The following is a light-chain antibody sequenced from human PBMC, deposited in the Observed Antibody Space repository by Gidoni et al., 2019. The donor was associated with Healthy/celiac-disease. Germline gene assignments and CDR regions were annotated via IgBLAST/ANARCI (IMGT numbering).Light chain of an antibody. Sequence: EIVLTQSPATLSLSPGERATLSCRASQSVSSYLAWYQQKPRQAPRLLIYDASNRATGIPARFSGSWSGTDFPLTISSLEPEDFAVYYCQQRSNWLTFGGGTKVEIK. CDR1: QSVSSY. J-gene: IGKJ4*01. CDR2: DAS. V-gene: IGKV3-11*01. CDR3: QQRSNWLT.